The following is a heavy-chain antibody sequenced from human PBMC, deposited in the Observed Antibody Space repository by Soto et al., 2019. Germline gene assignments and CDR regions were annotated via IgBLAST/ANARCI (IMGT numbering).Heavy chain of an antibody. Sequence: EVQLVESGGGLVQLGRSLRLSCAASGFTFVDFAMHWFRQVQGKGLEWVSGMSWNGARIGYADSVKGRFTISRDNAKNSLYLQMDSLRVEDTALYHCAKGVTDGDYYDRSGLLSAFDNWGQGTLVTVSS. CDR2: MSWNGARI. CDR3: AKGVTDGDYYDRSGLLSAFDN. V-gene: IGHV3-9*01. D-gene: IGHD3-22*01. J-gene: IGHJ4*02. CDR1: GFTFVDFA.